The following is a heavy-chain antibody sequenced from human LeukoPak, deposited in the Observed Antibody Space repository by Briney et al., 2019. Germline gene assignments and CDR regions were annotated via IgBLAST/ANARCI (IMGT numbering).Heavy chain of an antibody. V-gene: IGHV1-46*01. J-gene: IGHJ4*02. CDR3: ARVFAAAGTGAIGY. CDR1: GYTFTSYY. Sequence: VSVKVSCKASGYTFTSYYIHWVRQAPGQGLEWMGIINPSGGSTSYAQQFQGRVTMTRDTSTSTVYMELSSLRSEDTAVYYCARVFAAAGTGAIGYWGQGTLVTVSS. CDR2: INPSGGST. D-gene: IGHD6-13*01.